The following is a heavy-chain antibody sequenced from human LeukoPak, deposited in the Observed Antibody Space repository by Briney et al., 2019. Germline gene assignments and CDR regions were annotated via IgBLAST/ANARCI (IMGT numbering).Heavy chain of an antibody. Sequence: GGSLRLSCAASGFSFSSNAMHWVRQAPGKGLEWVSYISSSGSTLYYADSVKGRFTISRDNAKTSLYLQMNSLRAEDTAVYYCARAATTALDWDQGTLVTVSS. CDR1: GFSFSSNA. CDR2: ISSSGSTL. CDR3: ARAATTALD. V-gene: IGHV3-48*03. D-gene: IGHD4-17*01. J-gene: IGHJ4*02.